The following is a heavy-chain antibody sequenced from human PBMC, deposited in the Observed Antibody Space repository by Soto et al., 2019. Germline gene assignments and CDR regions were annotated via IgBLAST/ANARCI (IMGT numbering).Heavy chain of an antibody. Sequence: ASETLSLTCAVYGGSFSGYYWSWIRQPPGKGLEWIGEINHSGSTNYNPSLKSRVTISVDTSKNQFSLKLSSVTAADTAVYYCARAVGATMEKWFDPWGQGTLVTVSS. J-gene: IGHJ5*02. CDR1: GGSFSGYY. CDR2: INHSGST. CDR3: ARAVGATMEKWFDP. V-gene: IGHV4-34*01. D-gene: IGHD1-26*01.